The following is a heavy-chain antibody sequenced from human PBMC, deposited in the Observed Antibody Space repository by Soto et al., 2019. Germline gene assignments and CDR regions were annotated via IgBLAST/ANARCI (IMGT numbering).Heavy chain of an antibody. CDR2: VYPDDSDT. J-gene: IGHJ4*02. CDR3: ARPTYCSSTHCSPFDY. Sequence: GESLKISCKGSGYNFINHWIACVRQMPGKGLEWMGIVYPDDSDTRYSPSFQGQVTISADKSISTAYLQWSSLEASDTAMYYCARPTYCSSTHCSPFDYWGQGTLVTVSS. V-gene: IGHV5-51*01. D-gene: IGHD2-2*01. CDR1: GYNFINHW.